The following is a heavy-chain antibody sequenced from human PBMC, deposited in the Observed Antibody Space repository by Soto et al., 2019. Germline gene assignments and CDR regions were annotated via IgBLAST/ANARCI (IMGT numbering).Heavy chain of an antibody. V-gene: IGHV3-15*01. D-gene: IGHD2-2*01. J-gene: IGHJ4*02. Sequence: GALRLSCAASVFTFSNAWMSWVRQAPGKGLEWVGRIKSKTDGGTTDYAAPVKGRFTISRDDSKNTLYLQMNSLKTEDTAVYYCTTGYCSSTSCPMAFDYWGQGTLVTVSS. CDR3: TTGYCSSTSCPMAFDY. CDR2: IKSKTDGGTT. CDR1: VFTFSNAW.